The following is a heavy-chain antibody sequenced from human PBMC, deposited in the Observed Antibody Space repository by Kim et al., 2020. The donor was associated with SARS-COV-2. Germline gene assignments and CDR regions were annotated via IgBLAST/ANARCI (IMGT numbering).Heavy chain of an antibody. CDR2: ISWNSGSI. D-gene: IGHD6-13*01. CDR3: AKLPGLAAAGTIDY. J-gene: IGHJ4*02. V-gene: IGHV3-9*01. CDR1: GFTFDDYA. Sequence: GGSLRLSCAASGFTFDDYAMHWVRQAPGKGLEWVSGISWNSGSIGYVDSVKGRFTISRDNAKNSLYLQMNSLRAEDTALYYCAKLPGLAAAGTIDYWRQGTLVTVPS.